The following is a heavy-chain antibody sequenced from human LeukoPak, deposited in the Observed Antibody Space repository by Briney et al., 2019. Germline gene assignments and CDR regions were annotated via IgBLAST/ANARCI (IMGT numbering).Heavy chain of an antibody. J-gene: IGHJ6*04. D-gene: IGHD3-10*01. Sequence: SETLSLTCTVSGGSVSSGSYYWSWTRQPPGKGLEWIGYIYYSGSTNCHPSLKSRVTTSVDTPNNQFSLKLSSVTAADTAVYYCERDQGSGSYWYYYYGMDVWGKGTTVTVSS. CDR1: GGSVSSGSYY. CDR2: IYYSGST. CDR3: ERDQGSGSYWYYYYGMDV. V-gene: IGHV4-61*01.